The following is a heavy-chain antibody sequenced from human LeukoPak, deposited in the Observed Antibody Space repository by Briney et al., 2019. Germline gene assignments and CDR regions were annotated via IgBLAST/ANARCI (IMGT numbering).Heavy chain of an antibody. J-gene: IGHJ6*02. CDR3: ARDAVIAVASYYYYGMDV. V-gene: IGHV3-11*01. CDR1: GFTFSDYY. D-gene: IGHD6-19*01. CDR2: ISSSGSTI. Sequence: GGSLRLSCAASGFTFSDYYMSWIRQAPGKGLEWVSYISSSGSTIYYADSVKGRFTISRDNAKNSLYLQMNSLRAEDTAVYYCARDAVIAVASYYYYGMDVWGQGTTVTVSS.